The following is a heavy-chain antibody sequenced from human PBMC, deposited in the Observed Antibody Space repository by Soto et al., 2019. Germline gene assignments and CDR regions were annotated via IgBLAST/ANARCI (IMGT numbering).Heavy chain of an antibody. V-gene: IGHV3-21*01. CDR3: ARSKSGSYPNYYYYYGMDV. Sequence: GSRRLSCAASGFTFSSYSMNWVRQSPGKGLEWVSSISSSSSYIYYADSVKGRFTISRDNAKNSLYLQMNSLRAEDTAVYYCARSKSGSYPNYYYYYGMDVWGQGTTVTVSS. CDR2: ISSSSSYI. CDR1: GFTFSSYS. J-gene: IGHJ6*02. D-gene: IGHD1-26*01.